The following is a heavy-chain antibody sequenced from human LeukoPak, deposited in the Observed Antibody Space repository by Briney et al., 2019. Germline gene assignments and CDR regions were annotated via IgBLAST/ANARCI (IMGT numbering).Heavy chain of an antibody. CDR2: ISYDDGSNK. J-gene: IGHJ4*02. D-gene: IGHD5-18*01. Sequence: PGGSLRLSCAASGFTFSSYGMHWVRQAPGKGLEGVAVISYDDGSNKYYADSVKGRFTISRDNSKNTLYLQMNSLRAEDTAVYYCAKEQLTSGYSFLTDYWGQGTLVTVSS. V-gene: IGHV3-30*18. CDR1: GFTFSSYG. CDR3: AKEQLTSGYSFLTDY.